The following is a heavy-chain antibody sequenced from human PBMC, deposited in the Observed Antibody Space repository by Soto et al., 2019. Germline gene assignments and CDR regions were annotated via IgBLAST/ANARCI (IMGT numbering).Heavy chain of an antibody. CDR3: GRGCAPYCSSTSCYDGIRAFDI. CDR1: GYTFTSYG. D-gene: IGHD2-2*01. Sequence: ASLKVSCKAPGYTFTSYGSSWLRQAPGQGLEWMGWISAYNGNTNYAQKLKGRVTMTTDTSTSKAYMELRSLRSDDTAVYYCGRGCAPYCSSTSCYDGIRAFDIWG. V-gene: IGHV1-18*01. CDR2: ISAYNGNT. J-gene: IGHJ3*02.